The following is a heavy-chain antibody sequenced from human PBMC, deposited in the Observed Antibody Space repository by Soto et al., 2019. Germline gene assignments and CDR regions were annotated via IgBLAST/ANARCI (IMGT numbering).Heavy chain of an antibody. CDR1: GGPIINGHTY. CDR2: INYRGTT. CDR3: ARDAPEVAPY. V-gene: IGHV4-31*03. J-gene: IGHJ4*02. D-gene: IGHD2-15*01. Sequence: QMQLKESGPGLVKPSQTLSLTCTVSGGPIINGHTYLNWIRQHPEKGLEWMGYINYRGTTNYNPALKSRILISIDTSKNQFSLSLTSVTAADTAVYYCARDAPEVAPYWGQGTLVTVSS.